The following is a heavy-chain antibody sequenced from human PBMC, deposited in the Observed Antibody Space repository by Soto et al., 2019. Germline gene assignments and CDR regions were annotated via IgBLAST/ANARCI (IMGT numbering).Heavy chain of an antibody. CDR1: GFTFSNYW. Sequence: EVKLMESGGGLVQPGGSLRLSCAASGFTFSNYWMYWVRQAPGKGLVWVSRINSDGSVSSYADSVKGRLTISRDNVKNTLYLQMNSLRAEDTAVYYCARGDCVGGTCYSLAGSFYYYMDVWGKGTTVTV. V-gene: IGHV3-74*01. CDR2: INSDGSVS. J-gene: IGHJ6*03. CDR3: ARGDCVGGTCYSLAGSFYYYMDV. D-gene: IGHD2-15*01.